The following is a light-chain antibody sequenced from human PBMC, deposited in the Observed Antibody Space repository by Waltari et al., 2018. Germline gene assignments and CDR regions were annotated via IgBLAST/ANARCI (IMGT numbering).Light chain of an antibody. CDR2: EGS. Sequence: QSALAQPASVSGSPGQSIPISCTGTSSDVGTYHLVPWYQQHPGRAPKVLIYEGSERPSGVSSRFSGSKSGNTASLTISGLQAEDEADYYCCSYAGSSTVVFGGGTRLTVL. CDR1: SSDVGTYHL. J-gene: IGLJ2*01. V-gene: IGLV2-23*01. CDR3: CSYAGSSTVV.